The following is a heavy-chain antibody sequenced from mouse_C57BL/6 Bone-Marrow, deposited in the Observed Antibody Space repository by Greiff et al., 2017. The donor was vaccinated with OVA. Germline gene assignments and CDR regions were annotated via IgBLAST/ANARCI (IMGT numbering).Heavy chain of an antibody. CDR2: IYPGDGDT. Sequence: QVQLKESGAELVKPGASVKISCKASGYAFSSYWMNWVKQRPGKGLEWIGQIYPGDGDTNYNGKFKGKATLTADKSSSTAYMQLSSLTSEDSAVYFCARRLLAWFAYWGQGTLVTVSA. V-gene: IGHV1-80*01. CDR3: ARRLLAWFAY. D-gene: IGHD2-3*01. J-gene: IGHJ3*01. CDR1: GYAFSSYW.